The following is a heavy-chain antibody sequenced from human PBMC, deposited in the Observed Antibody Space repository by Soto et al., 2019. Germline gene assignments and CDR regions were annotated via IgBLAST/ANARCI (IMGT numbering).Heavy chain of an antibody. V-gene: IGHV4-59*01. CDR1: GGSISSYY. CDR2: IYYSGST. CDR3: AKEKGMVYATGWFDP. J-gene: IGHJ5*02. Sequence: KTSETLSLTCTVSGGSISSYYWSWIRQPPGKGLEWIGYIYYSGSTNYNPSLKSRVTISVDTSKNQFSLKLSSVTAADTAVYYCAKEKGMVYATGWFDPWGQGTLVTVSS. D-gene: IGHD2-8*01.